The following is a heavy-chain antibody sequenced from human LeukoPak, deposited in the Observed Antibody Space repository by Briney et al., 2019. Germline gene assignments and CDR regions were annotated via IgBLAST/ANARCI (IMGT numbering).Heavy chain of an antibody. V-gene: IGHV3-66*01. CDR1: GFPVSSNY. Sequence: PGGSLRLSCAASGFPVSSNYMRWVRQAPGKGLEWVSVIYSGGSTYYADSVKGRFTISRDDSKNTLYLQMNSLSTEDTAVYYCTTGRYSSGWYGAYDYWGQGTLVTVSS. CDR3: TTGRYSSGWYGAYDY. J-gene: IGHJ4*02. D-gene: IGHD6-19*01. CDR2: IYSGGST.